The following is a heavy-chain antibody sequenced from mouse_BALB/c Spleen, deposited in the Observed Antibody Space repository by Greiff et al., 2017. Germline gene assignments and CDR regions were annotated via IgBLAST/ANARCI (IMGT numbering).Heavy chain of an antibody. CDR3: ARAQLGRDPYYFDY. CDR2: IWGDGST. J-gene: IGHJ2*01. Sequence: VQLKESGPGLVAPSQSLSITCTVSGFSLTGYGVNWVRQPPGKGLEWLGMIWGDGSTDYNSALKSRLSISKDNSKSQVFLKMNSLQTDDTARYYCARAQLGRDPYYFDYWGQGTTLTVAS. CDR1: GFSLTGYG. V-gene: IGHV2-6-7*01. D-gene: IGHD4-1*02.